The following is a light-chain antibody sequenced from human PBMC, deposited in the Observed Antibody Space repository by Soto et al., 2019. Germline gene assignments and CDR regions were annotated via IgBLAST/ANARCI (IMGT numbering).Light chain of an antibody. CDR1: QSVLYSSYNKSY. J-gene: IGKJ5*01. CDR3: QQYYSTLIT. V-gene: IGKV4-1*01. Sequence: DIALTQSPDSLALSLGERATMNCKSSQSVLYSSYNKSYLAWYQVKPGRPPQLLFSWASTRESGVHDRFSGSGSGTDFTLTISSLQAEDVAVYYCQQYYSTLITFGQGTRLEIK. CDR2: WAS.